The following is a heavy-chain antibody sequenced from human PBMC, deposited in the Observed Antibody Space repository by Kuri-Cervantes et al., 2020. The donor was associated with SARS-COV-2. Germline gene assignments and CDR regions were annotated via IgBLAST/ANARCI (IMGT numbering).Heavy chain of an antibody. J-gene: IGHJ6*03. D-gene: IGHD5-18*01. Sequence: GSLRLSCTVSGGSISSYYWSWIRQPPGKGLEWIGYIYYSGSTNYNPSLKSRVTISVDASKNQFSLKLSSVTAADTAVYYCAGRGHSYGYEGYYYYMDVWGKGTTVTVSS. CDR1: GGSISSYY. V-gene: IGHV4-59*12. CDR3: AGRGHSYGYEGYYYYMDV. CDR2: IYYSGST.